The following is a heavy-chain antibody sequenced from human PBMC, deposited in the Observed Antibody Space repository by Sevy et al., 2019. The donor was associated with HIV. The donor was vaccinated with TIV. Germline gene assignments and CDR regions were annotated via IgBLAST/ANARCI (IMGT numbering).Heavy chain of an antibody. J-gene: IGHJ4*02. CDR2: INPRDSDT. Sequence: GESLKNSCKGSGYNITSYWLGWVRQMPGKGLEWMGIINPRDSDTRYIQSFQGQVTISVDKSINTAYLQWSSLKVSDTAMYYCARQWSSSADYRGQGTLVTVSS. V-gene: IGHV5-51*01. CDR3: ARQWSSSADY. D-gene: IGHD6-6*01. CDR1: GYNITSYW.